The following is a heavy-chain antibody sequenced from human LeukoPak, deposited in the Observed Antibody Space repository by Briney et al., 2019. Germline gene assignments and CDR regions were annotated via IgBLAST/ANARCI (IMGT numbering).Heavy chain of an antibody. CDR2: INPKTGVT. CDR3: ARDLAMYSPDLDY. V-gene: IGHV1-2*02. CDR1: GYTFTDYY. Sequence: ASVKVSCKASGYTFTDYYLHWVRQAPGHGLQWMGWINPKTGVTKYAQNFQGRVTMTRDTSISTAYMEVSRLRSDDTAVFYCARDLAMYSPDLDYWGQGTLVTVSS. D-gene: IGHD1-26*01. J-gene: IGHJ4*02.